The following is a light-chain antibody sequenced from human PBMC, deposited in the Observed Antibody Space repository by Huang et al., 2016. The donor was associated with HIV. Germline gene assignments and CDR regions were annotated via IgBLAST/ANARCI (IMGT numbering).Light chain of an antibody. CDR1: QDISSY. J-gene: IGKJ2*01. V-gene: IGKV1-33*01. Sequence: IQMTQSPASLSAYVGDRVTISCQANQDISSYLNWYQQKPGKAPRLLIYGASNLQEGVPSRFSGNGSGTDFTITISSLQSEDIATYYCQQYDSLYTFGQGTRLEIK. CDR3: QQYDSLYT. CDR2: GAS.